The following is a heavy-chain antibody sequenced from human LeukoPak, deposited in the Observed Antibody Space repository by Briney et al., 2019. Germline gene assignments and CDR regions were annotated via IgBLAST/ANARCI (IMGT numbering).Heavy chain of an antibody. Sequence: ASVKVSCKASGYTFIPYGITWVRQAPGQGLEWMGGISTYDGNTNYAQKFQGRVTMTTDTSTSTAYMELRSLRSDDTAVYYCARALYSNYVRALYYFDFWGQGMLVTVSS. V-gene: IGHV1-18*01. J-gene: IGHJ4*02. CDR2: ISTYDGNT. CDR1: GYTFIPYG. CDR3: ARALYSNYVRALYYFDF. D-gene: IGHD4-11*01.